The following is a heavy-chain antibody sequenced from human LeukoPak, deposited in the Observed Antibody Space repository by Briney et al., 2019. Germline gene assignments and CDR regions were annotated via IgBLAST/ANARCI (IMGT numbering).Heavy chain of an antibody. J-gene: IGHJ6*03. CDR1: GGSFSGYY. CDR2: INHSGST. D-gene: IGHD4-23*01. V-gene: IGHV4-34*01. CDR3: ARGVTTVVTGYYYYYYMDV. Sequence: PSETLSLTCAVYGGSFSGYYWSWIRQPPGKGLEWIGEINHSGSTIYNPSLKSRVTISVDTSKNQFSLKLSSVTAADTAVYYCARGVTTVVTGYYYYYYMDVWGKGTTVTVSS.